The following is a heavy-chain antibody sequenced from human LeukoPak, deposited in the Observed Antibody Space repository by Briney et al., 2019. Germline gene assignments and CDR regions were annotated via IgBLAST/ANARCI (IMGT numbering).Heavy chain of an antibody. D-gene: IGHD1-26*01. Sequence: PGGSLRLSCAASGFTFSSYAMHWVRQAPGKGLEWVAVIWYDGSNKYYADSVKGRFTISRDNSKNTLYLQMNSLRAEDTAVYYCARDPGIVGATYLDYWGQGTLVTVSS. CDR2: IWYDGSNK. CDR3: ARDPGIVGATYLDY. V-gene: IGHV3-33*08. CDR1: GFTFSSYA. J-gene: IGHJ4*02.